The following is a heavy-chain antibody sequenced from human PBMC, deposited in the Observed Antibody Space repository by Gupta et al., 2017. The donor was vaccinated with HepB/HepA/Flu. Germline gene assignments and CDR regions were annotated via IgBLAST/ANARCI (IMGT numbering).Heavy chain of an antibody. J-gene: IGHJ6*03. Sequence: QVQLQQWGAGLLKPSETLSLTCAVYNGSFSGFYWTWIRQPPGKGLEWIGEISHSGSTNYNPSLKSRVTISLDTSKNQFSLKLASVTAADTAVYYCATGGKWGLGGLYYYFMDVWGKGTTVTVSS. CDR2: ISHSGST. CDR3: ATGGKWGLGGLYYYFMDV. D-gene: IGHD1-26*01. CDR1: NGSFSGFY. V-gene: IGHV4-34*01.